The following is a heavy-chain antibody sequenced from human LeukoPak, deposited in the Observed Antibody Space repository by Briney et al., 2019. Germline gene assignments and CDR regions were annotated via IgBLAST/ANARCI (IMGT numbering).Heavy chain of an antibody. CDR3: ARVTTSGSYKFDN. CDR1: GFTVSNNY. V-gene: IGHV3-53*01. D-gene: IGHD3-10*01. CDR2: IYTSGST. J-gene: IGHJ4*02. Sequence: GGSLRLSCAASGFTVSNNYISWVRQAPGKGLEWVSLIYTSGSTYYADSVKGRFIISRDISKNTLYLQMNSLGAEDTAVYYCARVTTSGSYKFDNWGQGTLVTVSS.